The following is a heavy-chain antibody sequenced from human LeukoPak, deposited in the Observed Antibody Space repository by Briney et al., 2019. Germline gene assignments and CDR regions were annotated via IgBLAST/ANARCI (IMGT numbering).Heavy chain of an antibody. J-gene: IGHJ4*02. CDR3: ATGRDFWSGHLGFDY. CDR1: GGSFSGYY. Sequence: PSETLSLTCAVYGGSFSGYYWGWIRQPPGKGLEWIGSIYYSGSTYYNPSLKSRVTISVDTSKNQFSLKLSSVTAADTAVYYCATGRDFWSGHLGFDYWGQGTLVTVSS. CDR2: IYYSGST. D-gene: IGHD3-3*01. V-gene: IGHV4-34*01.